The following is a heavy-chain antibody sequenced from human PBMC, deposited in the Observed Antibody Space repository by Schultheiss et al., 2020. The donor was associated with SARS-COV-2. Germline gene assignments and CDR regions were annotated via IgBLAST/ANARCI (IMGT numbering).Heavy chain of an antibody. CDR3: ARAVYYDSSGYGGWFDP. CDR2: IYHSGST. V-gene: IGHV4-30-2*05. Sequence: SETLSLTCAVSGGSISSGGYSWSWIRQPPGKGPEWIGYIYHSGSTYYNPSLKSRVTISVDTSKNQFSLKLSSVTAADTAVYYCARAVYYDSSGYGGWFDPWGQGTLVTVSS. D-gene: IGHD3-22*01. J-gene: IGHJ5*02. CDR1: GGSISSGGYS.